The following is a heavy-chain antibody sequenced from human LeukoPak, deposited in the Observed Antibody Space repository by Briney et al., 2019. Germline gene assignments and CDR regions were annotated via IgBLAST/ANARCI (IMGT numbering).Heavy chain of an antibody. CDR3: ARTTVTTSWAVDY. CDR1: GGSISSGDYY. D-gene: IGHD4-17*01. J-gene: IGHJ4*02. Sequence: PSETLSLTCTVSGGSISSGDYYWSWIRPPPGKGLEWIGYIYYSGSTYYNPSLKSRVTISVDTSKNQFSLKLSSVTAADTAVYYCARTTVTTSWAVDYWGQGTLVTVSS. CDR2: IYYSGST. V-gene: IGHV4-30-4*01.